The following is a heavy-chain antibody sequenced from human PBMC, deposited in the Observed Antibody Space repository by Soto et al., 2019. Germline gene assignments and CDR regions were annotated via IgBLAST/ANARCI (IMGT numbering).Heavy chain of an antibody. V-gene: IGHV4-4*02. Sequence: QVQLQESGPGLVKPSETLSLTCDVSGDSISSPTWWTWVRQPPGKGLEWIGEVYHSGSTNYNPSLKSRVTISVDKSKNQFSLRLTSVTAADTAVYYCATRAPIDGDPYWGQGTLVTVSS. CDR2: VYHSGST. CDR3: ATRAPIDGDPY. CDR1: GDSISSPTW. J-gene: IGHJ4*02. D-gene: IGHD4-17*01.